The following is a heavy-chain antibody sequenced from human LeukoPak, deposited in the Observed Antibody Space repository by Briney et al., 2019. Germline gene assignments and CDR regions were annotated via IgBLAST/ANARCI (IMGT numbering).Heavy chain of an antibody. CDR1: GCTFDDYA. CDR2: IIWNSGSI. CDR3: SKAIVAEVGTGLSVDY. J-gene: IGHJ4*02. D-gene: IGHD6-13*01. Sequence: SLRLSCAASGCTFDDYAMHWVRQAPGKGLEWVSGIIWNSGSIDYADPVKGRFTISRDNAKNSLYLQINSMRAEDTALFYCSKAIVAEVGTGLSVDYWGQGTLVTVSS. V-gene: IGHV3-9*01.